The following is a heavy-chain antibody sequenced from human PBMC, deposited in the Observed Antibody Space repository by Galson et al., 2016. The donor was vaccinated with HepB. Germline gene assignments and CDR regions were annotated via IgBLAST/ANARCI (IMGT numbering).Heavy chain of an antibody. Sequence: SLRLSCAASGFTFSSYAMTWVRQAPGKGLEWVSGITGGALNTYYADSVKGRFTISRDNSKNTLYLQMKSLRAEDTAVYYCAKRDYPDSRDYYPLFDYWGQGTRVTVSS. J-gene: IGHJ4*02. CDR3: AKRDYPDSRDYYPLFDY. D-gene: IGHD3-22*01. CDR2: ITGGALNT. CDR1: GFTFSSYA. V-gene: IGHV3-23*01.